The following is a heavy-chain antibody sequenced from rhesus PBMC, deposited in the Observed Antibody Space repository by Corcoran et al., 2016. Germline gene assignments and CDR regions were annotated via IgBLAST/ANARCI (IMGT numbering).Heavy chain of an antibody. V-gene: IGHV3-13*01. CDR3: TKALGDYYPFDY. CDR1: GFTFSNYY. J-gene: IGHJ4*01. Sequence: EVQLVESGGGLVQPGGSLRLSCAASGFTFSNYYMHWVRQDHGNGLEWVGLIRNKANKYKTKYAQACKGRFTISRDDSKNTLYLQMISLKTEDTALYYCTKALGDYYPFDYWGQGVLVTVSS. D-gene: IGHD3-34*01. CDR2: IRNKANKYKT.